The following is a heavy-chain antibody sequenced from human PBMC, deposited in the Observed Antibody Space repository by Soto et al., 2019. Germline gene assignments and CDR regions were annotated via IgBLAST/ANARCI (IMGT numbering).Heavy chain of an antibody. CDR3: ARTIFGVATYYFDY. CDR1: GYTFTSYD. D-gene: IGHD3-3*01. J-gene: IGHJ4*02. Sequence: QVQLVQSGAEVKKPGASVKVSCKASGYTFTSYDISWVRQATGQGLEWMGWMSPNTGSTNYAQKFQGRVTMTRNTSISTAYMELRSLRSEDTAVYYCARTIFGVATYYFDYWGQGTLVTVSS. V-gene: IGHV1-8*01. CDR2: MSPNTGST.